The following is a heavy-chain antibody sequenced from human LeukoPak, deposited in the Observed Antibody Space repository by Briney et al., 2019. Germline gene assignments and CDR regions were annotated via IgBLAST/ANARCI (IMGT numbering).Heavy chain of an antibody. CDR1: GGSFSGYY. Sequence: SETLSLTCAVYGGSFSGYYWSWIRQPPGKGLEWIGEINHSGSTNYNPSLKSRVTISVDTSKNQFSLKLSSVTAADTAVYYCASNYCSSTSCYKPYYYYGMDVWGQGTTVTVSS. CDR3: ASNYCSSTSCYKPYYYYGMDV. J-gene: IGHJ6*02. D-gene: IGHD2-2*01. CDR2: INHSGST. V-gene: IGHV4-34*01.